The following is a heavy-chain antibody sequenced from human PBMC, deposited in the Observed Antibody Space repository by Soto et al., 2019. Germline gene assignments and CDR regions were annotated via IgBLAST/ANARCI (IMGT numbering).Heavy chain of an antibody. CDR3: AKDLGSDPMITFGAPVDY. V-gene: IGHV3-23*01. J-gene: IGHJ4*02. CDR1: GFTFSSYA. D-gene: IGHD3-16*01. CDR2: ISGSGGST. Sequence: GGSLRLSCAASGFTFSSYAMSWVRQAPGKGLEWVSAISGSGGSTYYADSVKGRFTISRDNSKNTLYLQMNSLRAEDTAVYYCAKDLGSDPMITFGAPVDYWGQGTLVTVSS.